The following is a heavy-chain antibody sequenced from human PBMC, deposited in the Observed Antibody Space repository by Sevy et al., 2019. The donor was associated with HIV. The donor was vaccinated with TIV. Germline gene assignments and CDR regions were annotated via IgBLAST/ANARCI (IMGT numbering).Heavy chain of an antibody. CDR3: ARDRGEILSSAFDY. Sequence: GGSLRLSCAASGFTFSDYRMHWVRQAPGKGLEWVAVISYDGRNNKYNADSVKGRFTISRDNSKNTVYLQMNSLRAEDTAIYYCARDRGEILSSAFDYWGQGTLVTDSS. V-gene: IGHV3-30*04. J-gene: IGHJ4*02. CDR2: ISYDGRNNK. D-gene: IGHD3-16*01. CDR1: GFTFSDYR.